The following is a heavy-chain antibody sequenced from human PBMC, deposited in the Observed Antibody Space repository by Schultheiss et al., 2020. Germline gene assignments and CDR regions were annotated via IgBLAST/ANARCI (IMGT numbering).Heavy chain of an antibody. CDR1: GGTFSSYA. Sequence: SVKVSCKASGGTFSSYAISWVRQAPGQGLEWMGGIIPIFGTANYAQKFQGRVTITADESTSTAYMELSSLRSEDTAVYYCARDHRVAAVLRYYYGMDVWGQGTTVTV. J-gene: IGHJ6*02. V-gene: IGHV1-69*13. CDR3: ARDHRVAAVLRYYYGMDV. CDR2: IIPIFGTA. D-gene: IGHD2-2*01.